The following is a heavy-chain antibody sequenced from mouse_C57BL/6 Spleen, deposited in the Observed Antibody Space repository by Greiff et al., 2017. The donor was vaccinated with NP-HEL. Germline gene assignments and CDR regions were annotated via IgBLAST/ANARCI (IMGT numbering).Heavy chain of an antibody. CDR1: GYTFTSYW. V-gene: IGHV1-64*01. Sequence: QVQLQQPGAELVKPGASVKLSCKASGYTFTSYWMHWVKQRPGQGLEWIGMIHPNSGSTNYNEKFKSKATLTVDKSSSTAYMQLSSLTSEDSAVYYCARNYDYSAWFADWGQGTLVTVSA. D-gene: IGHD2-4*01. CDR3: ARNYDYSAWFAD. J-gene: IGHJ3*01. CDR2: IHPNSGST.